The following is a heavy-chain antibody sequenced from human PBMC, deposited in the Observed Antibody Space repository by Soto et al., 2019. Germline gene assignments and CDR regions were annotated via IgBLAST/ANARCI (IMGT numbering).Heavy chain of an antibody. CDR1: GYTFTSYA. CDR2: ISAGNGNT. J-gene: IGHJ4*02. D-gene: IGHD3-22*01. Sequence: GASVKVSCKASGYTFTSYAMHWVRQAPGQRLEWMGWISAGNGNTKYSQKFQGRVTITKNTLYLQMNSLRAEDTAVYYCAKLAGPDSSGYAFDYWGQGTLVTVSS. V-gene: IGHV1-3*01. CDR3: AKLAGPDSSGYAFDY.